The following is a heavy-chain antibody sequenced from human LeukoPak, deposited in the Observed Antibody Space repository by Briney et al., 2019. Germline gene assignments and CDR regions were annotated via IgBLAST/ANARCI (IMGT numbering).Heavy chain of an antibody. V-gene: IGHV4-38-2*01. CDR3: ALRLRQGGDYVVY. CDR2: IYHSGST. D-gene: IGHD2-21*01. CDR1: AYSFSSGYY. J-gene: IGHJ4*02. Sequence: PSETLSLTCAVSAYSFSSGYYWGWIRQPPGKGLEWIGSIYHSGSTYYNPSLKSRVTILVDTSKNQFSLKLSSVTAADTAVYYCALRLRQGGDYVVYWGQGTLVTVSS.